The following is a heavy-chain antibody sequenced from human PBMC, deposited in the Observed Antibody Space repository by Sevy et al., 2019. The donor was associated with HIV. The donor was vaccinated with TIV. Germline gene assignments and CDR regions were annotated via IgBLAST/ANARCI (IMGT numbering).Heavy chain of an antibody. CDR2: ISSSSSYI. J-gene: IGHJ4*02. V-gene: IGHV3-21*01. Sequence: GGSLRLSCAASGFTFSSYSMNWVRQAPGKGLEWVSSISSSSSYIYYADSVKGRFTISRDNAKNSLYLQMNSLRAEDTAVYYCARDRKAAMRVNLSDYWGQGTLLTVSS. CDR3: ARDRKAAMRVNLSDY. D-gene: IGHD6-25*01. CDR1: GFTFSSYS.